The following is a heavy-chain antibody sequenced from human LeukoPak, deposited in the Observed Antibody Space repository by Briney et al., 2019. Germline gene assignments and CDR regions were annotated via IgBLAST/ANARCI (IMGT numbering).Heavy chain of an antibody. CDR3: ARDPRDIVVVPAAMRYNWFDP. Sequence: SVKVSCKASGGTFSSYAISWVRQAPGQGLEWMGGIIPIFGTANYAQKFQSRVTITADESTSTAYMELSSLRSEDTAVYYCARDPRDIVVVPAAMRYNWFDPWGQGTLVTVSS. D-gene: IGHD2-2*01. CDR2: IIPIFGTA. J-gene: IGHJ5*02. CDR1: GGTFSSYA. V-gene: IGHV1-69*13.